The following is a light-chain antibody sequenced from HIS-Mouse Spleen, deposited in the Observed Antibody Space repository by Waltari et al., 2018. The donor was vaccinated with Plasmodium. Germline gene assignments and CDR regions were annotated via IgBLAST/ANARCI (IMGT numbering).Light chain of an antibody. Sequence: EIAITQPPATLSVSPGERATLSCRASQSVSSNLAWYQQKPGQAPRLLIYGASTRATGIPARFSGSGSGTEFTLTISSLQSEDFAVYYCQQYNNWPFTFGPGTKVDIK. V-gene: IGKV3-15*01. CDR3: QQYNNWPFT. J-gene: IGKJ3*01. CDR2: GAS. CDR1: QSVSSN.